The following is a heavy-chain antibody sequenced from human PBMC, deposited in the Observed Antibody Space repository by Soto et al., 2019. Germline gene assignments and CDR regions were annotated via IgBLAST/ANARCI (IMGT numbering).Heavy chain of an antibody. D-gene: IGHD7-27*01. CDR2: INHSGST. J-gene: IGHJ3*02. CDR3: ARGQTWGGYAFDI. Sequence: SETLSLTCAVYGGSFSGYYWSWIRQPPGKGLEWIGEINHSGSTNYNPSLKSRVTISVDTSKTQFSLKLSSVTAADTAVYYCARGQTWGGYAFDIWGQGTMVTVSS. V-gene: IGHV4-34*01. CDR1: GGSFSGYY.